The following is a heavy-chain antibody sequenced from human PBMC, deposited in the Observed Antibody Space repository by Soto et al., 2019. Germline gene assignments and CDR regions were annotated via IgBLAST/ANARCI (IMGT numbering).Heavy chain of an antibody. CDR2: MNPDSGNT. V-gene: IGHV1-8*01. D-gene: IGHD3-16*01. CDR3: ARGRFRRTWFDS. CDR1: GYTFTNYD. Sequence: QVQLVQSGAEVKKPGASVKVSCKASGYTFTNYDIHWVRQATGQGLEWMGWMNPDSGNTGQSKQFQGRVTMTRDTSISTAYMEMSSLRSEDTAVYYCARGRFRRTWFDSWGQATLVTVSS. J-gene: IGHJ5*01.